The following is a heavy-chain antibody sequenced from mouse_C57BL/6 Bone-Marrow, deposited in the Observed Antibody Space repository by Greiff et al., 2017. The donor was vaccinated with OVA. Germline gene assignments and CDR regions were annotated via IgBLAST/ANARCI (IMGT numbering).Heavy chain of an antibody. J-gene: IGHJ2*01. CDR3: ARYYGSSFYFDY. CDR2: IRNKANGYTT. CDR1: GFTFTDYY. D-gene: IGHD1-1*01. V-gene: IGHV7-3*01. Sequence: EVQGVESGGGLVQPGGSLSLSCAASGFTFTDYYMSWVRQPPGKALEWLGFIRNKANGYTTEYSASVKGRFTISRDNSQSILYLQMNALRAEDSATYYCARYYGSSFYFDYWGQGTTLTVSS.